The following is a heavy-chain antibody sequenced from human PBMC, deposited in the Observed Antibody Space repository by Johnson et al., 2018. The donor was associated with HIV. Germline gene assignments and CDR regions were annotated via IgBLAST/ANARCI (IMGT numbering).Heavy chain of an antibody. V-gene: IGHV3-73*01. J-gene: IGHJ3*02. CDR2: IRSKANSYAT. Sequence: VQLVESGGGVVQPGRSLKLSCAASGFTFSGSAMHWVRQASGKGLEWVGRIRSKANSYATAYAASVKGRFTISRDDSKNTAYLQMNSLKTEDTAVYYCTRHDGLRLGELSSDAFDIWGQGTIVTVSS. CDR3: TRHDGLRLGELSSDAFDI. D-gene: IGHD3-16*02. CDR1: GFTFSGSA.